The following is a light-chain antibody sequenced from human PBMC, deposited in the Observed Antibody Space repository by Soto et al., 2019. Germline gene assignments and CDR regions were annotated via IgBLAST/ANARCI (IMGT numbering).Light chain of an antibody. CDR3: AAWDDSLRGPV. Sequence: QSVLTQPTSASGTPGQRVTISCSGSSSNVGTNTVNWYQHLPGTAPKLLIYYNDQRPSGVPDRFSGSKSGPSASLAISGLQSEDEADYYCAAWDDSLRGPVFGGGTKLTVL. J-gene: IGLJ3*02. CDR2: YND. V-gene: IGLV1-44*01. CDR1: SSNVGTNT.